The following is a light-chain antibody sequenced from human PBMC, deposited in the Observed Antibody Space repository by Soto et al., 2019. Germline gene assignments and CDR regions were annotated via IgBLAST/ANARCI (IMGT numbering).Light chain of an antibody. CDR1: QRVNIY. CDR3: QQRNSSTWT. Sequence: EIVLTQSTSTLSLSPGDRATLSCTASQRVNIYLAWYQQKPGKAPKLLIYDASEWDAGIPARFSGSGSGTEFTLTISSLEPEDFAAYYCQQRNSSTWTFGQGTKVEV. J-gene: IGKJ1*01. CDR2: DAS. V-gene: IGKV3-11*01.